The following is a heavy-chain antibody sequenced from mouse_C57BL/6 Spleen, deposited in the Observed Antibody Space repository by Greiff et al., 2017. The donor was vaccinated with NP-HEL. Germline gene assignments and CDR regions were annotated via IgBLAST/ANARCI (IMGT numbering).Heavy chain of an antibody. CDR1: GYSITSGYY. CDR3: ARKPFFDY. Sequence: EVKLVESGPGLVKPSQSLSLTCSVTGYSITSGYYWNWIRQFPGNKLEWMGYISYDGSNNYNPSLKNRISITRDTSKNQFFLKLNSVTTEDTATYYCARKPFFDYWGQGTTLTVSS. V-gene: IGHV3-6*01. CDR2: ISYDGSN. J-gene: IGHJ2*01.